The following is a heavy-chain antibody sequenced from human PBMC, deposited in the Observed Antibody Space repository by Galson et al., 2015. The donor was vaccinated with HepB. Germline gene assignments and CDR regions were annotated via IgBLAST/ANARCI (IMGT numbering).Heavy chain of an antibody. Sequence: SLRLSCAASGFIFSDYNMEWVRQAPGKGLEWVGRTANKANSYTTQYAASVKGRFTISRDDSIQSVFLQTNSLKDEDTAVYYCARGGVWGQGTTVIVSS. D-gene: IGHD5-12*01. V-gene: IGHV3-72*01. CDR2: TANKANSYTT. CDR1: GFIFSDYN. CDR3: ARGGV. J-gene: IGHJ6*01.